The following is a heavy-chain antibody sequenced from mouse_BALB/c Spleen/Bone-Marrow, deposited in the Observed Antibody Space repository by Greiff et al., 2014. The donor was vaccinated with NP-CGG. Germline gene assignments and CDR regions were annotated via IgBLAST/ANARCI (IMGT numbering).Heavy chain of an antibody. V-gene: IGHV5-17*02. Sequence: DVQLVESGGGLVQPGGSRKLSCAASGFTFSSFGIHWVRQAPEKGLEWVAYISSDSSTIYYADTVKGRFTISGDNPKNTLFPQMTSLRSEDTAMYYCARSNYVGYYAMDYWGQGTSVTVSS. CDR2: ISSDSSTI. D-gene: IGHD1-1*01. J-gene: IGHJ4*01. CDR3: ARSNYVGYYAMDY. CDR1: GFTFSSFG.